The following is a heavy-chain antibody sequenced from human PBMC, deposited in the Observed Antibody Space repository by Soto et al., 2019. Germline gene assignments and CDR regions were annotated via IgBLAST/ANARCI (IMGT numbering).Heavy chain of an antibody. D-gene: IGHD1-26*01. V-gene: IGHV4-39*02. J-gene: IGHJ5*02. Sequence: PSETLSLTCTVSGGSVSSSSYYWGWVRQPPGKGLEWIGSVYYSGSTYYNPSLESRVTISVDKSKNQFSLKLMSLSAADTAVYYCAREGTHVGATYDPWGQGTLVTVSS. CDR3: AREGTHVGATYDP. CDR2: VYYSGST. CDR1: GGSVSSSSYY.